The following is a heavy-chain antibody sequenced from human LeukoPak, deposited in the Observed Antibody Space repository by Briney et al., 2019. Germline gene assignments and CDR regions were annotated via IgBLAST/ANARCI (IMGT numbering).Heavy chain of an antibody. J-gene: IGHJ4*02. CDR3: AKDILTPGYFDY. V-gene: IGHV3-11*01. CDR1: GFTFSDYY. D-gene: IGHD3-9*01. Sequence: PGGSLRLSCAASGFTFSDYYMSWIRQAPGKGLEWVSYISSSGSTIYYADSVKGRFTISRDNSKNTLYLQMNSLRAEDTAVYYCAKDILTPGYFDYWGQGTLVTVSS. CDR2: ISSSGSTI.